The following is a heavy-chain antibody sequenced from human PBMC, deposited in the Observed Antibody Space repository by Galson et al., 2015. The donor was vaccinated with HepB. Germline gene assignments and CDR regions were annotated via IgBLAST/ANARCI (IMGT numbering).Heavy chain of an antibody. Sequence: SLRLSCAASGFTFSSYAMHWVRQAPGKGLEWVAVISYDGSNKYYADSVKGRFTISRDNSKNTLYLQMNSLRAEDTAVYYCARDSPITMVRGYYYYYYGMDVWGQGTTVTVSS. CDR2: ISYDGSNK. D-gene: IGHD3-10*01. CDR3: ARDSPITMVRGYYYYYYGMDV. J-gene: IGHJ6*02. V-gene: IGHV3-30-3*01. CDR1: GFTFSSYA.